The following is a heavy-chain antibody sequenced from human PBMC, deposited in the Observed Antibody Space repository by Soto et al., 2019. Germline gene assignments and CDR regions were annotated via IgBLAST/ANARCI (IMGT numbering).Heavy chain of an antibody. CDR1: GDSVSSNSAA. V-gene: IGHV6-1*01. Sequence: PSQTLSLTCDISGDSVSSNSAAWNWIRQTPSRGLEWLGRTYYRSKWYINYAVSVKSRITVNPDTSKNQLSLQFNSVTPEDTAVHYCARGSWGDGTGHYHMELWGKGTTVTASS. CDR2: TYYRSKWYI. D-gene: IGHD2-8*02. J-gene: IGHJ6*03. CDR3: ARGSWGDGTGHYHMEL.